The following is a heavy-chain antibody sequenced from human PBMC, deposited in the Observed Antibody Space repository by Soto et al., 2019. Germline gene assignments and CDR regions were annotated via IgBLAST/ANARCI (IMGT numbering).Heavy chain of an antibody. J-gene: IGHJ4*02. D-gene: IGHD4-17*01. CDR1: GFIFSSYT. Sequence: EVQLVESGGGLVKPGGSLRLSCAASGFIFSSYTMTWVRQAPGKGLEWVSSISSSSSNIEYADSEKGRFSVSRDNANNSLFLQINSLRAEDTAVYYCAREDYAGASPRFDYWGLGALVTVSS. CDR2: ISSSSSNI. V-gene: IGHV3-21*01. CDR3: AREDYAGASPRFDY.